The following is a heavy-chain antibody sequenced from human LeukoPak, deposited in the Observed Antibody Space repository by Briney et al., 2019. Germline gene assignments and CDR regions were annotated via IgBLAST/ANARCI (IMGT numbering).Heavy chain of an antibody. CDR1: GFTFSSYS. J-gene: IGHJ4*02. CDR2: ISSSSSYI. D-gene: IGHD6-13*01. Sequence: GGSLRLSCAASGFTFSSYSMNWVRQAPGKGLEWVSSISSSSSYIYYADSVKGRFTISRDNAKNSLYLQMNGLRAEDTAVYYCARGSYSSSWYADYWGQGTLVTVSS. CDR3: ARGSYSSSWYADY. V-gene: IGHV3-21*01.